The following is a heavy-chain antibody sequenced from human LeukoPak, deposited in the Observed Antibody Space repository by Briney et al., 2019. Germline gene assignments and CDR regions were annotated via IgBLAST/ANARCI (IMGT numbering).Heavy chain of an antibody. CDR3: ARALISLRFLEWLLDWFDP. CDR1: GGSISSSSYY. Sequence: SETLSLTCTVSGGSISSSSYYWSWIRQPPGKGLEWIGYIYYSGSTYYNPSLKSRVTISVDTSKNQFSLKLSSVTAADTAVYYCARALISLRFLEWLLDWFDPWGQGTLVTVSS. V-gene: IGHV4-30-4*08. D-gene: IGHD3-3*01. CDR2: IYYSGST. J-gene: IGHJ5*02.